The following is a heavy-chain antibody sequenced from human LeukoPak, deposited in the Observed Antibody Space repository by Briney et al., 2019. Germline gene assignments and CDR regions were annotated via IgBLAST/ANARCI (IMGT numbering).Heavy chain of an antibody. D-gene: IGHD2-2*02. Sequence: ASVKVSCKASGYTFTGYGISWVRQAPGQGLEWMGWISAYNGNTNYAQKLQGRVTMTTDTSTSTAYMELRSLRSDDTAVYYCASSHCSSTSCYNWDAFDIWGQGTMVTVSS. CDR3: ASSHCSSTSCYNWDAFDI. CDR1: GYTFTGYG. CDR2: ISAYNGNT. J-gene: IGHJ3*02. V-gene: IGHV1-18*01.